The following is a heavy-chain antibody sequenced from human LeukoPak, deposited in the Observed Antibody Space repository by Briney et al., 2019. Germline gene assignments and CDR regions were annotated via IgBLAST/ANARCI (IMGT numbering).Heavy chain of an antibody. J-gene: IGHJ4*02. CDR3: ARFIAAPYYFDY. CDR1: GFTFDDYT. V-gene: IGHV3-43*01. D-gene: IGHD6-13*01. Sequence: GGSLRLSCAASGFTFDDYTMHWVRQAPGKGLEWVSLISWDGGSTYYADSVKGRFTISRDNSKNSLYLQMNSLRAEDTAVYYCARFIAAPYYFDYWGRGTPVTVSS. CDR2: ISWDGGST.